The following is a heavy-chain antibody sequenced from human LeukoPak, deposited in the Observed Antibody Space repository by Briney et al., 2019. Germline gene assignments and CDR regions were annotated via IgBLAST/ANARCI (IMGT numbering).Heavy chain of an antibody. D-gene: IGHD3-22*01. V-gene: IGHV1-46*01. CDR3: ASGSYYDSSGADAFDI. CDR1: GYTFTNYY. J-gene: IGHJ3*02. Sequence: ASVKVSCKASGYTFTNYYIHWVRQAPGQGLEWMGIINPSGGSTTYAQKFQGRVTMTRDMSTSTVYMELSSLRSEDTAVYYCASGSYYDSSGADAFDIWGQGTMVTVSS. CDR2: INPSGGST.